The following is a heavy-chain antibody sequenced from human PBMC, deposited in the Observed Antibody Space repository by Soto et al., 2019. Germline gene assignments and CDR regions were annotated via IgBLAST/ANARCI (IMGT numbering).Heavy chain of an antibody. J-gene: IGHJ4*02. CDR1: GFTVNSKY. CDR3: TRGVGGRMDY. CDR2: IYTGGST. Sequence: EVQLVDSGGGLVQPGGSLTLSCAASGFTVNSKYMSWVRQAPGKGLEWVSVIYTGGSTYYADSVKGRFTISRDNSKNTVYYQMNSLRVEDTAVYYCTRGVGGRMDYWGQGTLVTVSS. D-gene: IGHD2-15*01. V-gene: IGHV3-66*01.